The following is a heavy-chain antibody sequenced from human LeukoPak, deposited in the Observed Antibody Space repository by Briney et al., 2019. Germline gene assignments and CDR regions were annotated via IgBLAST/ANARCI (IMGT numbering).Heavy chain of an antibody. CDR3: ARGGSGVTYYYDSSGYYPFGY. D-gene: IGHD3-22*01. V-gene: IGHV4-39*07. Sequence: SETLSLTCTVSGGSISGSSYYWGWIRQPPGKGLEWSGSTYYSGSTYYNPSLKSRVTISVDTSKNQFSLKLSSVTAADTAVYYCARGGSGVTYYYDSSGYYPFGYWGQGTLVTVSS. CDR2: TYYSGST. CDR1: GGSISGSSYY. J-gene: IGHJ4*02.